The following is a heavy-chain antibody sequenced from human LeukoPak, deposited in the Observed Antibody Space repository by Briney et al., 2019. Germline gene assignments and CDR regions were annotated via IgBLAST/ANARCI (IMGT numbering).Heavy chain of an antibody. CDR3: ANRTGSYYPFDS. V-gene: IGHV5-51*01. D-gene: IGHD1-26*01. J-gene: IGHJ4*02. CDR1: GYSFSNYY. Sequence: GESLKISCKGSGYSFSNYYIDWVRQMPGKGLEWMGVMYPGGSDIRYSPSFQGQVTISADKSIDTAYLQWSSLKTSDSAMYYCANRTGSYYPFDSWGQGTLVTVSS. CDR2: MYPGGSDI.